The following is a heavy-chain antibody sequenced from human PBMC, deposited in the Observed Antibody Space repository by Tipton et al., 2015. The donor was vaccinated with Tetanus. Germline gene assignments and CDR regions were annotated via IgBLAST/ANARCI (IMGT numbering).Heavy chain of an antibody. J-gene: IGHJ3*02. CDR2: TWYDGRNI. V-gene: IGHV3-33*03. CDR1: GIDFNRYG. CDR3: AKDLRQLVRVDAFDI. D-gene: IGHD6-6*01. Sequence: SLRLSCAASGIDFNRYGMHWVRQAPGKGLEWLAVTWYDGRNIYVADSVQGRFNISRDNSKNTLYLHMNSLRAEDTAVYYCAKDLRQLVRVDAFDIWGQGTAVTVSS.